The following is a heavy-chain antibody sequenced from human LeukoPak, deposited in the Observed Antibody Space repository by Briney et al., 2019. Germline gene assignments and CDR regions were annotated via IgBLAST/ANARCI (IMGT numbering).Heavy chain of an antibody. CDR1: GGTFSSYA. D-gene: IGHD5-18*01. CDR3: ARAYDGYTNSDY. J-gene: IGHJ4*02. V-gene: IGHV1-69*13. CDR2: IIPIFGTA. Sequence: ASVKVSCKASGGTFSSYAISWVRQAPGQGLEWMGGIIPIFGTANYAQKFQGRVTITADESTSTAYMELSSLRSEDTAVYYCARAYDGYTNSDYWGQGTLVTVSS.